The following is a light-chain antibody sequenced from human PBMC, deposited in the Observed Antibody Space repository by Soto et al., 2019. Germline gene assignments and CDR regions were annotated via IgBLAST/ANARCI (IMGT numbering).Light chain of an antibody. V-gene: IGKV1-39*01. Sequence: DIQMTQSPSTLPASVGDRVTITCRASQSISNWLAWYHQKPGKAPKLLIYAASSLQSGVPSRFSGSGSGTDCSLTISIRKPENRAPYHSQRTHNARPSTIGQGTRLEIK. J-gene: IGKJ5*01. CDR2: AAS. CDR1: QSISNW. CDR3: QRTHNARPST.